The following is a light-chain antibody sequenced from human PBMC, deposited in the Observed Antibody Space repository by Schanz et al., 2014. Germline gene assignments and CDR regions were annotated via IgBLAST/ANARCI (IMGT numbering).Light chain of an antibody. CDR1: SSDVGNYNL. CDR2: EGS. Sequence: QSALTQPASVSGSPGQSITISCTGTSSDVGNYNLVSWYQQHPGKAPKLMIYEGSKRPSGVSNRFSGSKSGNTASLTISGLQAEDEADYFCAMHTTYNTLKGVFGGGTKLTVL. CDR3: AMHTTYNTLKGV. J-gene: IGLJ3*02. V-gene: IGLV2-14*02.